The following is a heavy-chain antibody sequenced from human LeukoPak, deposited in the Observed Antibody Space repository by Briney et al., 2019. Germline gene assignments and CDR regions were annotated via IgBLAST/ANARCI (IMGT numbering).Heavy chain of an antibody. CDR3: ARDPGYSYGYNY. CDR1: GGTFSSYA. CDR2: IIPIFGTA. V-gene: IGHV1-69*06. Sequence: GASVKVSCKASGGTFSSYAISWVRQAPGQGLEWMGGIIPIFGTANYAQKFQGRVTITADKSTSTAYMELSSLRSEDTAVYYCARDPGYSYGYNYWGQGTLVTVSS. J-gene: IGHJ4*02. D-gene: IGHD5-18*01.